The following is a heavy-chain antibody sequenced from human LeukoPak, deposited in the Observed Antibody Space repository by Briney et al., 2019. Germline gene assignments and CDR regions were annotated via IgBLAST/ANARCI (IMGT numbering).Heavy chain of an antibody. Sequence: PSETLSLTCTVSGGSISSYYWSWIRQPPGNGLEWIGYIYYSGSTNYNPSLKSRVTISVDTSKNQFSPKLSSVTAADTAVYYCARAMDDGYNFAFDIWGQGTMVTVSS. CDR3: ARAMDDGYNFAFDI. D-gene: IGHD5-24*01. CDR1: GGSISSYY. V-gene: IGHV4-59*01. J-gene: IGHJ3*02. CDR2: IYYSGST.